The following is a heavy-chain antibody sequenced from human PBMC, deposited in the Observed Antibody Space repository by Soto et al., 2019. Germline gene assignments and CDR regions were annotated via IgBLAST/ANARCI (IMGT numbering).Heavy chain of an antibody. D-gene: IGHD3-3*01. Sequence: GGSLRLSCAASGFTFRRFAIHWVRQAPGKGLEWVALMSSDETTTYYADSVKGRFTISRDNSKNTLYLQMNSLRAEDTAVYYCARARFLEWLPDKLLAYWGQGTLVPVSP. V-gene: IGHV3-30-3*01. CDR2: MSSDETTT. J-gene: IGHJ4*02. CDR1: GFTFRRFA. CDR3: ARARFLEWLPDKLLAY.